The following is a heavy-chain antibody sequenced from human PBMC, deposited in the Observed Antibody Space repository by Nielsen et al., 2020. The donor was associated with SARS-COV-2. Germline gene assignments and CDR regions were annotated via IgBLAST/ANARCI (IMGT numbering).Heavy chain of an antibody. J-gene: IGHJ4*02. CDR2: IKQDESEK. D-gene: IGHD3-22*01. V-gene: IGHV3-7*01. CDR3: ARGGLWYYDTSGPDY. Sequence: GESLKISCTASGFTFSSYAMSWVRQAPGKRLEWVANIKQDESEKYYVDSVKGRFSISRDNAKNSLYLQMNSLRSEDTAVYYCARGGLWYYDTSGPDYWGQGTLVTVSS. CDR1: GFTFSSYA.